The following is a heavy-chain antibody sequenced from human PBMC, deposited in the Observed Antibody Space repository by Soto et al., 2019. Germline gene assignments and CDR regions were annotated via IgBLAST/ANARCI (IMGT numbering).Heavy chain of an antibody. Sequence: GGSLRLSCAASGFTFSRYGVHWVRQAPGKGLEWVAIVSNDGSNTQYADSVKGRFTISRDSSKNTVSLEMTSLRAEDTAVYYCAKGGRQWLVTSDFNYWGQGALVTVSS. J-gene: IGHJ4*02. CDR3: AKGGRQWLVTSDFNY. CDR1: GFTFSRYG. V-gene: IGHV3-30*18. D-gene: IGHD6-19*01. CDR2: VSNDGSNT.